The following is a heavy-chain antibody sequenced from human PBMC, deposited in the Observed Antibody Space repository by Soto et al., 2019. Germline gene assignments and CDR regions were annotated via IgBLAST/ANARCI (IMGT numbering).Heavy chain of an antibody. CDR1: GFAFTNYG. CDR3: ARDVAMPTGFGLGY. D-gene: IGHD3-16*01. Sequence: QVQVVESGGNIVQPGTSLRLSCAASGFAFTNYGIHLVRQAPGKGLEWVAHISNDGSKKFYADSVKGRFTLSRDNSENTVYLQMTSLRPDDTAVFYCARDVAMPTGFGLGYWGQGTLVTVSS. CDR2: ISNDGSKK. V-gene: IGHV3-30*03. J-gene: IGHJ4*02.